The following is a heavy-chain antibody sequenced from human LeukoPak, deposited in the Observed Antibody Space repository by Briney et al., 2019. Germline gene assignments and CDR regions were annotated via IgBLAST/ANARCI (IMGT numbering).Heavy chain of an antibody. V-gene: IGHV3-33*01. D-gene: IGHD5-12*01. CDR3: ATVGYSGYDWEPGFDY. Sequence: GGSLRLSCAASGFTFSSYGMHWVRQAPGKGLEWVAVIWYDGSSKYYADSVKGRFTISRDNSKNTLYLQMNSLRAEDTAVYYCATVGYSGYDWEPGFDYWGQGTLVTVSS. J-gene: IGHJ4*02. CDR2: IWYDGSSK. CDR1: GFTFSSYG.